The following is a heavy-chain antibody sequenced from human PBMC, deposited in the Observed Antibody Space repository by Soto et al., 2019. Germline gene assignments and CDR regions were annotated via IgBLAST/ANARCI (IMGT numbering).Heavy chain of an antibody. J-gene: IGHJ4*02. CDR1: GFTFSSYA. Sequence: QVQLVESGGGVVQPGRSLRLSCAASGFTFSSYAMHWVRQAPGKGLEWVAVISYDGSNKYYAGSVKGRFTISRDNSKNTLYLQMNSLRAEDTAVYYCARDPGAGYSYGYSYFDYWGQGTLVTVSS. CDR2: ISYDGSNK. CDR3: ARDPGAGYSYGYSYFDY. D-gene: IGHD5-18*01. V-gene: IGHV3-30-3*01.